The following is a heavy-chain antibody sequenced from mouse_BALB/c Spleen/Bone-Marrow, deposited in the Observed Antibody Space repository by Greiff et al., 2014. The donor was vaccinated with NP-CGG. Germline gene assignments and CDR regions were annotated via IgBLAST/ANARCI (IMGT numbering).Heavy chain of an antibody. CDR2: ISPGDGVI. CDR1: GYTFTDHA. V-gene: IGHV1S53*02. D-gene: IGHD4-1*01. CDR3: KRSLGRFAY. J-gene: IGHJ3*01. Sequence: QVQLQQSDAELVKPGASVKISCKASGYTFTDHAIHWVKQKPEQGLEWIGYISPGDGVIKYNEKFKGKAILTADKSSSPAYMHLNSLTSEDSAVYFCKRSLGRFAYWGQGTLVTVSA.